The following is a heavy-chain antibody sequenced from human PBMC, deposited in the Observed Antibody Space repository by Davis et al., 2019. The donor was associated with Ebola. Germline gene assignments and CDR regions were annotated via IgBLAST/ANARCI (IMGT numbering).Heavy chain of an antibody. CDR1: GGSVSSRSYY. CDR3: ARGTMYSSGWYFDF. J-gene: IGHJ4*02. D-gene: IGHD6-19*01. CDR2: IYYSGTT. Sequence: SETLSLTCTVSGGSVSSRSYYWSWIRQPPGKGLEWIGYIYYSGTTNYNPSLKSRVTISVDTSKNQFSLKLSSVTAADTAVYYCARGTMYSSGWYFDFWGQGTLVTVSS. V-gene: IGHV4-61*01.